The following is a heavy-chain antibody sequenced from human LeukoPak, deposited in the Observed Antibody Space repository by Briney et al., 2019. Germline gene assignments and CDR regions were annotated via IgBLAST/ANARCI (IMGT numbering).Heavy chain of an antibody. CDR2: IYYSGST. CDR1: GGSISSGDYY. V-gene: IGHV4-30-4*01. D-gene: IGHD2-21*02. J-gene: IGHJ1*01. Sequence: SETLSLTCTVSGGSISSGDYYWSWIRQPPGKGLEWIGYIYYSGSTYYNPSLKSRVTISVDTSKNQFSLKLSSVTAADTAVYYCARATSRGGDCYFQHWGQGTLVTVSS. CDR3: ARATSRGGDCYFQH.